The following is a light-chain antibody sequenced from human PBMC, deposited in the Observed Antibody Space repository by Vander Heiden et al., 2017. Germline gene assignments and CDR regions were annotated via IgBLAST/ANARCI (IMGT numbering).Light chain of an antibody. CDR2: DAS. Sequence: EIVSTQSPATLSLSPGERATLSCRASQSINTFLAWYQQKPGQAPRFLIYDASNRAIGIPARFSGSGSGTDFTLTISSLEPEDFAVYYCQQRSNWPLTFGGGTKVEIK. J-gene: IGKJ4*01. V-gene: IGKV3-11*01. CDR1: QSINTF. CDR3: QQRSNWPLT.